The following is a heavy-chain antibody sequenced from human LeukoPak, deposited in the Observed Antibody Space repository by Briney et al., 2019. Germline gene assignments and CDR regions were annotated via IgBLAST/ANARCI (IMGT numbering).Heavy chain of an antibody. CDR2: IYYSGST. CDR1: GGSISSGGYY. CDR3: TRGLGYCSGGSRYVSWFDP. D-gene: IGHD2-15*01. V-gene: IGHV4-31*03. J-gene: IGHJ5*02. Sequence: SETLSLTCTVSGGSISSGGYYWSWIRQHPGKGLEWIGYIYYSGSTYYNPSLKSRVTISVDTSKNQFSLKLSSVTAADTAVNYCTRGLGYCSGGSRYVSWFDPWGQGTLVTVSS.